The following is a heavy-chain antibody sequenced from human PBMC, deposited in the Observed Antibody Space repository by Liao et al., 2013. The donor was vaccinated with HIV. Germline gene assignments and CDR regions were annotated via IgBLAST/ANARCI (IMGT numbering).Heavy chain of an antibody. V-gene: IGHV4-39*07. CDR2: IYYTGST. D-gene: IGHD6-19*01. J-gene: IGHJ4*02. CDR1: GDSISSSNYY. CDR3: ATYRAEAASFDS. Sequence: QLQLQESGPGLVKPSETLSLTCTVSGDSISSSNYYWGWIRQPPGKGLEWIANIYYTGSTYYNPPLKSRVTISLDTSKNQFSLRLTSVTAADTAVYFCATYRAEAASFDSWAQGTLVTVS.